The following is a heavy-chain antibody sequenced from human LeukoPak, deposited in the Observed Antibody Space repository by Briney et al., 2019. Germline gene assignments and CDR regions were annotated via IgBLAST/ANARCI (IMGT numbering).Heavy chain of an antibody. V-gene: IGHV3-23*03. CDR1: GFTFSSCA. Sequence: GGSLRLSCAASGFTFSSCAMTWVRQAPGRGLEWVSIIYAGGSTYYADSVRGRFTISRDSSKNTVCLQMNSVRAEDTAVYYCASGGMGTRKYYSDPFHYWGQGTLVTVSS. CDR3: ASGGMGTRKYYSDPFHY. CDR2: IYAGGST. D-gene: IGHD3-10*01. J-gene: IGHJ4*02.